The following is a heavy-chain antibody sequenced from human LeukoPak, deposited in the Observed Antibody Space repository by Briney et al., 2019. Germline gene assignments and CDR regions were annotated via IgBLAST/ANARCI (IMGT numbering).Heavy chain of an antibody. CDR1: GFTFSSYS. D-gene: IGHD6-13*01. CDR3: ARDGIAAAAYYFDY. V-gene: IGHV3-21*01. J-gene: IGHJ4*02. Sequence: PGGSLRLSCAASGFTFSSYSMNWVRQAPGKGLEWVSSISSSSSYIYYADSVKGRFTISRDNAKNSLYLQVNSLRAEDTAVYYCARDGIAAAAYYFDYWGQGTLVTVSS. CDR2: ISSSSSYI.